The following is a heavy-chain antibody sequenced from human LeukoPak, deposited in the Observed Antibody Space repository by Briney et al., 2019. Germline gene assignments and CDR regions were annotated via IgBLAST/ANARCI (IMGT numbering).Heavy chain of an antibody. D-gene: IGHD3-9*01. Sequence: SETLSLTCAVYGGSFSGYYWSWIRQPPGKGLEWIGEINHSGSTNYNPSLKSRVTISVDTSKNQFPLKLSSVTAADTAVYYCARGILTYYDILTGYSQAPRYYYYYGMDVWGQGTTVTVSS. J-gene: IGHJ6*02. CDR2: INHSGST. CDR3: ARGILTYYDILTGYSQAPRYYYYYGMDV. CDR1: GGSFSGYY. V-gene: IGHV4-34*01.